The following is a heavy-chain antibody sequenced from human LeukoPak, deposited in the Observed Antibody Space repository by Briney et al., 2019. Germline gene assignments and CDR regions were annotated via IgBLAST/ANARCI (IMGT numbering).Heavy chain of an antibody. CDR3: ARDLRYCSSTSCPTEDAFDI. Sequence: GGSLRLSCAASGFTFSSYWMSWVRQAPGKGLEWVANIKQDGGEKYYVDSVKGRFTISRDNAKNSLYPQMNSLRAEDTAVYYCARDLRYCSSTSCPTEDAFDIWGQGTMVTVSS. CDR1: GFTFSSYW. V-gene: IGHV3-7*01. J-gene: IGHJ3*02. CDR2: IKQDGGEK. D-gene: IGHD2-2*01.